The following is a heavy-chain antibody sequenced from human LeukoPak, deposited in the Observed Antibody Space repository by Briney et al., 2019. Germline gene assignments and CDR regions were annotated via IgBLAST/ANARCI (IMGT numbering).Heavy chain of an antibody. CDR1: GYTFTSYG. CDR2: IGAYNGNT. D-gene: IGHD3-3*01. CDR3: ARDLQPPLWSGPEMGGY. Sequence: GASVKVSCKASGYTFTSYGISWVRQAPGQGLEWMGWIGAYNGNTNYAQKLQGRVTMTTDTSTSTAYMELRSLRSDDTAVYYCARDLQPPLWSGPEMGGYWGQGTLVTVSS. V-gene: IGHV1-18*01. J-gene: IGHJ4*02.